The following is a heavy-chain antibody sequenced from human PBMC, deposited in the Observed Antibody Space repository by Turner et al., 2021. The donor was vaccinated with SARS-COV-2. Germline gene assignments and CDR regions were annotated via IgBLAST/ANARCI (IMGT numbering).Heavy chain of an antibody. J-gene: IGHJ3*01. Sequence: QLQLQESGPGLVKPSETLSLPCTVSGGSITTSSYYWGWIRQPPGKGLEWIGSIHYSGSTYYNASLESRVTISVDTSKNQFSLKLTSVTAADTAVYYCARVRTVTCITTTCLPSDAFDLWGQGTMVPVSS. CDR1: GGSITTSSYY. V-gene: IGHV4-39*01. CDR2: IHYSGST. D-gene: IGHD3-10*01. CDR3: ARVRTVTCITTTCLPSDAFDL.